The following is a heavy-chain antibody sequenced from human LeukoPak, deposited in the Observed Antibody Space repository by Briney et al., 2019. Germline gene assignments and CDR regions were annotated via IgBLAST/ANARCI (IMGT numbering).Heavy chain of an antibody. J-gene: IGHJ3*02. V-gene: IGHV3-30*03. CDR3: ARVGNGVGAFDI. D-gene: IGHD2-8*01. CDR1: GFTFSSYG. Sequence: GGSLRLSCAASGFTFSSYGMHWVRQAPGKGLEWVAVISYDGSNKYYADSVKGRFTISRDNSKNTLYLQMNSLRAEDTAVYYCARVGNGVGAFDIWGQGTMVTVSS. CDR2: ISYDGSNK.